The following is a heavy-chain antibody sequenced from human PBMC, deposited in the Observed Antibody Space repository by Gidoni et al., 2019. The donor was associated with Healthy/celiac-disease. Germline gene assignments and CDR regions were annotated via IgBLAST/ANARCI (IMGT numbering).Heavy chain of an antibody. Sequence: QITLKESGPTLVKPTQTLTLTCTFSGFSLSTSGVGVGWIRQPPGKALEWLALIYWDDDKCYSPSLKSRLTITKDTSKNQVVLTMTNMDPVDTATYYCAHTYSSSWDQGYFDLWGRGTLVTVSS. D-gene: IGHD6-13*01. V-gene: IGHV2-5*02. CDR2: IYWDDDK. CDR3: AHTYSSSWDQGYFDL. CDR1: GFSLSTSGVG. J-gene: IGHJ2*01.